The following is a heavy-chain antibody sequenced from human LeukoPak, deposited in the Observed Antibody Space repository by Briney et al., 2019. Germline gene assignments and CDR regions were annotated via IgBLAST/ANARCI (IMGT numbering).Heavy chain of an antibody. Sequence: QPGASLRLSCAASGFTFSSYAITWVRQAPGKGLEWVSAVSGSGGNTSYADSVKGRFTISRDNSKNTLYLQMNSLRAEDTAVYYCAKDRSSSWYTTLDYWGQGVLVTVSS. CDR1: GFTFSSYA. J-gene: IGHJ4*02. V-gene: IGHV3-23*01. CDR2: VSGSGGNT. CDR3: AKDRSSSWYTTLDY. D-gene: IGHD6-13*01.